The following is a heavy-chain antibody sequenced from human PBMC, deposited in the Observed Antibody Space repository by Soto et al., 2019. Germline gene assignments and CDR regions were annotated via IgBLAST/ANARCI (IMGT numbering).Heavy chain of an antibody. CDR1: GYTFTSYA. CDR2: INAGNGNT. V-gene: IGHV1-3*01. CDR3: ARVLEYSSSSGDY. D-gene: IGHD6-6*01. J-gene: IGHJ4*02. Sequence: QVQLVQSGAEVKKPGASVKVSCKASGYTFTSYAMHWVRQAPGQRLEWMGWINAGNGNTKYSQKFQGRVTITRDTSASTAYTELSSLSSEDTAVYYCARVLEYSSSSGDYWGQGTLVTVSS.